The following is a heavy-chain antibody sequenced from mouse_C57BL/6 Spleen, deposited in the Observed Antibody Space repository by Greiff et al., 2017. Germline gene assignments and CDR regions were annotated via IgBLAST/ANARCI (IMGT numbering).Heavy chain of an antibody. V-gene: IGHV1-9*01. CDR3: ARVPYYYGSSYGYFDV. J-gene: IGHJ1*03. CDR1: GYTFTGYW. D-gene: IGHD1-1*01. CDR2: ILPGSGST. Sequence: QVQLQQSGAELMKPGASVKLSCKATGYTFTGYWIEWVKQRPGHGLEWIGEILPGSGSTNYNEKFKGKATFTADTSSNTAYMQLSSLTTEDSAIYYCARVPYYYGSSYGYFDVWGTGTTVTVSS.